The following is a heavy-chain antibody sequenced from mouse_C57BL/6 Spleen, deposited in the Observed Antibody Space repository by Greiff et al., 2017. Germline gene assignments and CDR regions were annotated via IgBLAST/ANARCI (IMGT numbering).Heavy chain of an antibody. J-gene: IGHJ2*01. CDR3: TRYDTTVVATPDY. V-gene: IGHV1-15*01. CDR2: IDPETGGT. D-gene: IGHD1-1*01. Sequence: QVQLQQSGAELVRPGASVTLSCKASGYTFTDYEMHWVKQTPVHGLEWIGAIDPETGGTAYNQKFKGKAILTADKSSSTAYMELRSLTSEDSAVYYGTRYDTTVVATPDYWGQGTTLTVSS. CDR1: GYTFTDYE.